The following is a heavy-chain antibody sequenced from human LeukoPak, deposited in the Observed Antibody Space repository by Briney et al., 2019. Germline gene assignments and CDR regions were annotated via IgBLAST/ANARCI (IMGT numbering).Heavy chain of an antibody. V-gene: IGHV4-59*01. CDR3: ARAAYCGGDCYDWYFDL. Sequence: SETLSLTCPVSGGSISSYYWSWIRQPPGKGLEWIGYIYYSGSTNYNPSLKSRVTISVDTSKNQFSLKLSSVTAADTAVYYCARAAYCGGDCYDWYFDLWGRGTLVTVSS. D-gene: IGHD2-21*02. J-gene: IGHJ2*01. CDR2: IYYSGST. CDR1: GGSISSYY.